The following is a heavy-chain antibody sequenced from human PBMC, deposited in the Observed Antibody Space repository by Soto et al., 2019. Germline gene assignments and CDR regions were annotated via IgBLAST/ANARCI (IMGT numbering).Heavy chain of an antibody. J-gene: IGHJ6*02. V-gene: IGHV1-69*01. D-gene: IGHD3-22*01. CDR1: GGTFSKYA. CDR3: ARPLRDRNYYYGMAV. Sequence: QVQLVQSGAEMQQPGASVRGSCKASGGTFSKYAFSWVRHPPGQGLEWRGGTIPMFVTPNYAQKFQGRVAIPADESTATVYMEFSSLRSEDTAVYFCARPLRDRNYYYGMAVWGQGTTVTVSS. CDR2: TIPMFVTP.